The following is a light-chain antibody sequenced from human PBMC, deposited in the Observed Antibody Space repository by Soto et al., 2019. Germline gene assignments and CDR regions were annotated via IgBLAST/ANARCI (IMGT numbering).Light chain of an antibody. Sequence: QSALTQPPSASGSPGQSVTISCTGTSSDVGTYNYVSWYQQHPGKAPKLMIYEVTKRPSGVPDRFSGSKSGNTASLTVSGLQAEDEADYCGSSYAGNNKVIFGGGTKLTVL. CDR2: EVT. CDR3: SSYAGNNKVI. CDR1: SSDVGTYNY. V-gene: IGLV2-8*01. J-gene: IGLJ2*01.